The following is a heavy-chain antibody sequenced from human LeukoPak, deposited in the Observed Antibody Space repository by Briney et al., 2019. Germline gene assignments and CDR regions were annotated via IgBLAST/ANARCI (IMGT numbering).Heavy chain of an antibody. Sequence: TGGSLRLSCAASGFTFSSYSMNWVRQAPGKGLEWVSSISSSSSYIYYADSVKGRFTISRDNAKDSLYLQMNGLRPEDTALYYCSTDPRLLIYWGHGTLVTVSS. CDR2: ISSSSSYI. CDR3: STDPRLLIY. J-gene: IGHJ4*01. CDR1: GFTFSSYS. D-gene: IGHD2-8*01. V-gene: IGHV3-21*04.